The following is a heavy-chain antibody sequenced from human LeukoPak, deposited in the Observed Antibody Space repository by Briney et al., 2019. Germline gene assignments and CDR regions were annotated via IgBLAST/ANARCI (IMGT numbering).Heavy chain of an antibody. J-gene: IGHJ1*01. Sequence: SETLSLTCTVSGYSISSGYYWGWIRQPPGKGLEWIGYIYTSGSTNYNPSLKSRVTISVDTSKNQFSLKLSSVTAADAAVYYCARHFKFHLSGIQHWGQGTLVTVSS. CDR3: ARHFKFHLSGIQH. CDR2: IYTSGST. V-gene: IGHV4-38-2*02. D-gene: IGHD3-3*02. CDR1: GYSISSGYY.